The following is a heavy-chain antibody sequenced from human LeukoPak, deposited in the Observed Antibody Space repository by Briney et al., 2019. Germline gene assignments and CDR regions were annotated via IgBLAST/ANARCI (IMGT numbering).Heavy chain of an antibody. CDR2: IGGSGVST. CDR1: GFTFSTYG. Sequence: GGSLRLSCAAAGFTFSTYGMTWVRQAPGKGLEWVSAIGGSGVSTYYADSVKGRFTISRDNSRNTLYLQMNSLRAEDTAVYYCAKEHLHYYYYMDVWGKGTTVTISS. CDR3: AKEHLHYYYYMDV. V-gene: IGHV3-23*01. J-gene: IGHJ6*03.